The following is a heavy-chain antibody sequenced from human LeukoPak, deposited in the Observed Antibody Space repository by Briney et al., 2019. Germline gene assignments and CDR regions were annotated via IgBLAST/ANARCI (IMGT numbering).Heavy chain of an antibody. V-gene: IGHV3-73*01. CDR3: TRRDSGSYY. Sequence: GGSLKLSCAASGFTFSGSAMHWVRQASGKGLEWVGRIRSKANSYATAYAASVKGRFTISRDDSKNMAYLQMNSLKTEDTAVYYCTRRDSGSYYWGQGTLVTVSS. CDR1: GFTFSGSA. CDR2: IRSKANSYAT. D-gene: IGHD1-26*01. J-gene: IGHJ4*02.